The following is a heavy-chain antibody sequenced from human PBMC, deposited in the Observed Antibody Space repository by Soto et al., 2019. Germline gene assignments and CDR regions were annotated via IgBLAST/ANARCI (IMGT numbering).Heavy chain of an antibody. V-gene: IGHV4-4*02. Sequence: QVQLQESGPGLVKPSGTLSLTCAVSGGSIGSSNWWSWVRQPPGKGLEWIGEIYHSRSINYNPSLRSRVTISVDKSRNQFSLRLTSVTAADTAVYYCARDANGAPFDCWGQGTLVTVSS. CDR2: IYHSRSI. CDR1: GGSIGSSNW. J-gene: IGHJ4*02. CDR3: ARDANGAPFDC. D-gene: IGHD2-8*01.